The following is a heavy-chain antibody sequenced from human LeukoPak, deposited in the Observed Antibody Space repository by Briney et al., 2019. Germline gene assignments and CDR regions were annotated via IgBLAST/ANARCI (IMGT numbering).Heavy chain of an antibody. CDR3: ARGPRQWLVYYYYYYMDV. CDR1: GGFFSGYY. J-gene: IGHJ6*03. V-gene: IGHV4-34*01. D-gene: IGHD6-19*01. Sequence: SETLSLTCAVYGGFFSGYYWSWIRQPPGKGLEWIGEINHSGSTNYNPSLKSRVTISVDTSKNQFSLKLSSVTAADTAVYYCARGPRQWLVYYYYYYMDVWGKGTTVTVSS. CDR2: INHSGST.